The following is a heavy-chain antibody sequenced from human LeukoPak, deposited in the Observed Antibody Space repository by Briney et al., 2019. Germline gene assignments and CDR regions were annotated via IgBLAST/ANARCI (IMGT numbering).Heavy chain of an antibody. J-gene: IGHJ4*02. V-gene: IGHV4-61*02. CDR3: AREKSDGYFDY. CDR1: GASISSGSYY. Sequence: SQTLSLTCTVSGASISSGSYYWSWIRQPAGKGLEWIGRVYTSGSTNYNPSLKSRVTISVDTSKNQFSLNLSSVTAADTAVYYCAREKSDGYFDYWGQGTLVTVSS. D-gene: IGHD2-21*01. CDR2: VYTSGST.